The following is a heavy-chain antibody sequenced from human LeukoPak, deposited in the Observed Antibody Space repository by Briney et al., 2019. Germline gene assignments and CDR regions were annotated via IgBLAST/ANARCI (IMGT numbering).Heavy chain of an antibody. CDR3: AGDSLLWWCIEY. CDR1: ARFLSRGTYY. CDR2: TYYTGST. Sequence: SQTLSLACTVAARFLSRGTYYCGWIRQPAWKGLEWIGSTYYTGSTNYNPSLKTRGTISVAPSKTKFSLKLSSVKAANTAVYYWAGDSLLWWCIEYWAQGTLVTVSS. D-gene: IGHD2-21*01. J-gene: IGHJ4*02. V-gene: IGHV4-39*07.